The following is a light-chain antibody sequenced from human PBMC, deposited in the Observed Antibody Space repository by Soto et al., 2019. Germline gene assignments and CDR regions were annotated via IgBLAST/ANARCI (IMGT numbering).Light chain of an antibody. V-gene: IGLV1-44*01. Sequence: QSALTQPPSAAGTPGQRVTISCSGSSTNIGSNTVNWYQQLPGTAPKLLIFSNNQRPSGVPDRFSGSRSGTSASLAISGLQSGVEVDYHCAAWDDRRKAGVFGGGTRVTVL. CDR2: SNN. J-gene: IGLJ3*02. CDR1: STNIGSNT. CDR3: AAWDDRRKAGV.